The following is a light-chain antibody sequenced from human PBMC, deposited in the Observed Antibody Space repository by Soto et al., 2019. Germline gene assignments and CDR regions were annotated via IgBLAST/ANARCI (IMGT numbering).Light chain of an antibody. J-gene: IGKJ5*01. CDR1: QTINNN. CDR3: QQYNNWPPT. CDR2: GAS. Sequence: ETVMTQSPATLSVSPGEGATLSCRASQTINNNLAWYQQKPGQAPRLLIYGASSRATGIPVRFSGSGSGTEFTLTISSLQSEDFAVYYCQQYNNWPPTFGQGTRLEIK. V-gene: IGKV3-15*01.